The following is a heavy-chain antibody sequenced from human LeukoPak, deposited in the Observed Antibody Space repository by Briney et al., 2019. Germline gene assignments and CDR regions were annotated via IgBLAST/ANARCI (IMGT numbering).Heavy chain of an antibody. D-gene: IGHD3-10*01. CDR1: GFTFSSYA. CDR2: ISGSGGST. V-gene: IGHV3-23*01. CDR3: AREYMVRGVGYFDY. J-gene: IGHJ4*02. Sequence: GRSLRLSCAASGFTFSSYAMSWVRQAPGKGLEWVSAISGSGGSTYYADSVKGRFTISRDNSKNTLYLQMNSLRAEDTAVYYCAREYMVRGVGYFDYWGQGTLVTVSS.